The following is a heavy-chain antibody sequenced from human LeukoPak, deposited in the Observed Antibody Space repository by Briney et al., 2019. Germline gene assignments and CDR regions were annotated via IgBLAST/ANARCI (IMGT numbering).Heavy chain of an antibody. Sequence: PSETLSLTCAVYGGSFSGYYWSWIRQPPGKGLEWLGEINHRGSTNYNPSPKSRVTISVDTSKNQFSLKLSSVTAADTAVYYCARERRGVVPAAIFDYWGQGTLVTVSS. CDR1: GGSFSGYY. J-gene: IGHJ4*02. CDR2: INHRGST. V-gene: IGHV4-34*01. CDR3: ARERRGVVPAAIFDY. D-gene: IGHD2-2*02.